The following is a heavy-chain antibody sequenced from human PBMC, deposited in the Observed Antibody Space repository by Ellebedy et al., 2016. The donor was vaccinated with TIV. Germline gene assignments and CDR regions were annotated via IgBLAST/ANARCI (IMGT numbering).Heavy chain of an antibody. Sequence: GESLKISCAASGFTFTDYYMSWLRQAPGKGLEWVSFISSGGGSTIYYADSVKGRFTISRDSAKNSLYLQMKRLRAEDTAVYYCARGGDQVRGVIVPFDYWGQGTLVTVSS. CDR3: ARGGDQVRGVIVPFDY. J-gene: IGHJ4*02. CDR1: GFTFTDYY. CDR2: ISSGGGSTI. D-gene: IGHD3-10*01. V-gene: IGHV3-11*04.